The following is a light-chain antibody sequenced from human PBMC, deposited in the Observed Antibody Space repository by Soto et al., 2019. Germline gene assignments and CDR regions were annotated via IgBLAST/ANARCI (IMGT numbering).Light chain of an antibody. J-gene: IGLJ1*01. CDR1: TGAVTNGHY. V-gene: IGLV7-46*01. CDR2: DTT. CDR3: LLSYNGPYV. Sequence: QAVVTQEPSLTVSPGGTVTLTCGSSTGAVTNGHYPYWLQQKPGQAPRTLIYDTTNRYSWTPARFSGSLLGGKAALTLSGAQPEDEAEYYCLLSYNGPYVFGTGTKVTVL.